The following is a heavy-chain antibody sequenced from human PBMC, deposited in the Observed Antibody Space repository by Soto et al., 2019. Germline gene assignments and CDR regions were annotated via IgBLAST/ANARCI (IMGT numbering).Heavy chain of an antibody. Sequence: PGGSLRLSCAVSGFTFRSHGMHWFRQALGKGLEWVAVVSYDSSNIYYADSVKGRFTISRDNSKSTLYLQMNALRVEDTAIYYCAKSRQLLFRDQWLADDHWGQGTLVTVSS. CDR3: AKSRQLLFRDQWLADDH. CDR1: GFTFRSHG. D-gene: IGHD6-19*01. V-gene: IGHV3-30*18. J-gene: IGHJ4*02. CDR2: VSYDSSNI.